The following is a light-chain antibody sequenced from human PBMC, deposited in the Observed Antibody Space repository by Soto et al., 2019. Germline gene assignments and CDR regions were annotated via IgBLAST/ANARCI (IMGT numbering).Light chain of an antibody. CDR3: QQYYSPPSL. CDR2: WAS. V-gene: IGKV4-1*01. J-gene: IGKJ4*01. CDR1: QSVLYSSNNKNY. Sequence: DIVMTQSPDSLAVSLGERATINCKSSQSVLYSSNNKNYLAWYQQKPGQPPKLLIYWASTRESGVPDRFSGSGSGTDFTLTISSLQAEDVAVYYCQQYYSPPSLFGGGTKVEIK.